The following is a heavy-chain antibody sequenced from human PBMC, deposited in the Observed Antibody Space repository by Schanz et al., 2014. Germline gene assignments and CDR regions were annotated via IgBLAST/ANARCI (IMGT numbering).Heavy chain of an antibody. V-gene: IGHV4-39*01. D-gene: IGHD2-2*01. Sequence: QLQLQESGPGLVKPLETLSLTCTVSGGSISTSNHYWGWIRQPPGKGLEWIGSIYYSGNTYYNPSLRSRVTISVDPSKNQFSLKLSSVTAADTAVYYCARQNLGYCSSTDCKNWFDPWGQGTLVTVSS. J-gene: IGHJ5*02. CDR2: IYYSGNT. CDR1: GGSISTSNHY. CDR3: ARQNLGYCSSTDCKNWFDP.